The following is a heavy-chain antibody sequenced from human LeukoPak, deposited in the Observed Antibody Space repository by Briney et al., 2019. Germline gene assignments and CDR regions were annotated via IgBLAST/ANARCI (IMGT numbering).Heavy chain of an antibody. Sequence: GGSLRLSCTASGFAFSSYCMHWVRQAPGKGLVWVSRINSDGGSTSYADSVKGRFTISRDNDKNTLYVQMNSLRAEDTAVYYCARRIQGMAPYYFDYWGQGTMVTVSS. CDR2: INSDGGST. CDR1: GFAFSSYC. V-gene: IGHV3-74*01. D-gene: IGHD2-15*01. J-gene: IGHJ4*02. CDR3: ARRIQGMAPYYFDY.